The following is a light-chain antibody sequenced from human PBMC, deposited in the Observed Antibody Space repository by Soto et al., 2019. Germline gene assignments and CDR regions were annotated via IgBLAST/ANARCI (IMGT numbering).Light chain of an antibody. V-gene: IGKV3-11*01. Sequence: EIVLTQSPATLSSSPGERATLSCRASQTVSNKLAWYQHKPGQAPRLLIYDTSNRATGIPARFSGSGSGTDFTLTISRLEPEDFAVYYCRQRKSWPRTFGQGTKV. CDR1: QTVSNK. CDR3: RQRKSWPRT. CDR2: DTS. J-gene: IGKJ1*01.